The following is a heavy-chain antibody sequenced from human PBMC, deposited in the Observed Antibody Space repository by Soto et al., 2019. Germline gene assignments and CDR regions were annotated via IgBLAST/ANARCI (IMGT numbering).Heavy chain of an antibody. CDR2: ISGSGGST. Sequence: GGSLRLSCAASGFTFSSYAMSWVRQAPGKGLEWVSAISGSGGSTYYADSVKGRFTISRDNSKNTLYLQMNSLRAEDTAVYYCAKEASSYSSGWNDYFDYWGQGTLVTVSS. V-gene: IGHV3-23*01. J-gene: IGHJ4*02. CDR1: GFTFSSYA. D-gene: IGHD6-19*01. CDR3: AKEASSYSSGWNDYFDY.